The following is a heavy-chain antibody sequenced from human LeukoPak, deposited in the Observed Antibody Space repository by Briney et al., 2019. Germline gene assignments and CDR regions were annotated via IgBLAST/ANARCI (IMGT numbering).Heavy chain of an antibody. D-gene: IGHD2-15*01. CDR1: GFTFSSYE. V-gene: IGHV3-48*03. J-gene: IGHJ4*02. CDR3: VKTFRYCSGGSCQDY. CDR2: ISSSGSTI. Sequence: GGSLRLSCAASGFTFSSYEMNWVRQAPGKGLEWVSYISSSGSTIYYADSVKGRFTISRDNSKNTLYLQMSSLRAEDTAVYYCVKTFRYCSGGSCQDYWGQGTLVTVSS.